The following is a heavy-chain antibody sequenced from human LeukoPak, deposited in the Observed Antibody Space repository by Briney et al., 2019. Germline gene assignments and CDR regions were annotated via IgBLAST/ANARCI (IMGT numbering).Heavy chain of an antibody. Sequence: ASVKVSCKASGYTFTGYALHWVRQAPGQRLEWMGWINAGNGNTKYSQKFQGRVTITRDTSASTAYMELSSLRSEDMAVYYCARPYYDFWSGFGTYNWFDPWGQGTLVTVSS. D-gene: IGHD3-3*01. V-gene: IGHV1-3*01. J-gene: IGHJ5*02. CDR3: ARPYYDFWSGFGTYNWFDP. CDR2: INAGNGNT. CDR1: GYTFTGYA.